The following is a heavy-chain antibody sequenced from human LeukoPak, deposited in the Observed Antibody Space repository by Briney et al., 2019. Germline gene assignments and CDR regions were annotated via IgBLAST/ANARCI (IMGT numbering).Heavy chain of an antibody. CDR3: ARYLESPDAIAANWFDP. J-gene: IGHJ5*02. D-gene: IGHD6-13*01. CDR1: GGSFSGYY. Sequence: SETLSLTCAVYGGSFSGYYWSWIRQPPGKGLEWIGEINHSGSTNYNPSLKSRVTISVDTSKNQFSLKLSSVTAADTAVYYCARYLESPDAIAANWFDPWGQGTLVTVSS. CDR2: INHSGST. V-gene: IGHV4-34*01.